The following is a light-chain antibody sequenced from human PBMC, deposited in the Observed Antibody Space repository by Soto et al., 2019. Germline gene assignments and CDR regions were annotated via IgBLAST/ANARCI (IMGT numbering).Light chain of an antibody. CDR3: YSYAGENLYV. V-gene: IGLV2-23*01. CDR1: SSDVGSYNL. CDR2: EGT. Sequence: QCVRTPPSSVSASPGQSITIPCTVTSSDVGSYNLVSWFQQHPGKVPKLLIYEGTKRPSGLSDRFSGSKSGTTASLTISGLQAQDEAHYYCYSYAGENLYVFGTGTKVTVL. J-gene: IGLJ1*01.